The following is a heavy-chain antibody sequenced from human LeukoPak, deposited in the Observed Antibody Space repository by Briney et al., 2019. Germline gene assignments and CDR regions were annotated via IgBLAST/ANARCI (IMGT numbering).Heavy chain of an antibody. J-gene: IGHJ4*02. CDR3: AKRPSDYGDYVSYFDY. Sequence: GGSLRLSCAASGFSFISYGMHWVRQAPGKGLEWVEVISDDGRRKDYADCVKGRFTISRDNSKDTLYLQMNSLRAEDTAVYYCAKRPSDYGDYVSYFDYWGQGTLVTVSS. D-gene: IGHD4-17*01. CDR1: GFSFISYG. CDR2: ISDDGRRK. V-gene: IGHV3-30*18.